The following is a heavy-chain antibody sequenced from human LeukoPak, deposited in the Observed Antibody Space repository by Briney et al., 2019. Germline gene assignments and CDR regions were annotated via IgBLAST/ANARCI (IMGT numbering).Heavy chain of an antibody. Sequence: GGSLRLSCAASGFTFSDYYMSWIRQAPGKGLEWVSYISSSSSYTNYADSVKGRSTISRDNAKNSLYLQMNSLRAEDTAVYYCATKSRYSSGWFPAPDYWGQGTLVTVSS. CDR2: ISSSSSYT. CDR1: GFTFSDYY. D-gene: IGHD6-19*01. J-gene: IGHJ4*02. V-gene: IGHV3-11*06. CDR3: ATKSRYSSGWFPAPDY.